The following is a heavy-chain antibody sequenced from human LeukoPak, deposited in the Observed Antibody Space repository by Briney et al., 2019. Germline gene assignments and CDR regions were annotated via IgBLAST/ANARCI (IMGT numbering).Heavy chain of an antibody. CDR3: ARHAQSPYSGSFDY. Sequence: SETLSLTCTVSSGSISGHYWSWVRQPPGKGLEWIAYIYYSGVTKYNPSLKSRVTISVDTSKNQFSLKLSSVTAADTAVYYCARHAQSPYSGSFDYWGQGTLVTVSS. D-gene: IGHD1-26*01. CDR2: IYYSGVT. CDR1: SGSISGHY. J-gene: IGHJ4*02. V-gene: IGHV4-59*08.